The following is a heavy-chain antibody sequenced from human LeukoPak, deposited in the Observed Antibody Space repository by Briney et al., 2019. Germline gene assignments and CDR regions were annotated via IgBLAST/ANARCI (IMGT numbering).Heavy chain of an antibody. D-gene: IGHD2-2*01. CDR2: IYDGGST. Sequence: PSETLSLTCTVSGGSISSGSYYWGWIRQPPGKGLEWIGSIYDGGSTYYKSSLKSRVTISVDTSKNQFSLKLNSVTAADTAVYYCARYCSRTRCFQVMWGQGTMVTVSS. CDR1: GGSISSGSYY. V-gene: IGHV4-39*01. CDR3: ARYCSRTRCFQVM. J-gene: IGHJ3*02.